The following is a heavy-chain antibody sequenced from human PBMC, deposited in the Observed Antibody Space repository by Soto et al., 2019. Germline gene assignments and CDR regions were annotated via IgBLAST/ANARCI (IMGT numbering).Heavy chain of an antibody. J-gene: IGHJ6*02. CDR2: ISFDGSTE. D-gene: IGHD3-10*01. CDR3: ARSRHGSGSYTHFYYGLDV. Sequence: GGSLRLSCAASGFTFISYAMHWVRQAPGKGKEWVAVISFDGSTEYYGDSAKGRFTISRDNSKNTVYLQMNSLRSEDTAVYYCARSRHGSGSYTHFYYGLDVWGQGTTVTVSS. CDR1: GFTFISYA. V-gene: IGHV3-30-3*01.